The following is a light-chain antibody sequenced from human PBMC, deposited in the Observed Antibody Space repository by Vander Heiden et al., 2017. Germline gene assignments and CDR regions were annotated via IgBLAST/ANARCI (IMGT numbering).Light chain of an antibody. CDR3: QSADSSGTYVV. CDR1: ALPKQY. CDR2: KDS. Sequence: SYELTQPPPVSGSPGQTARITCSGDALPKQYAYWYQQKAGQAPGLVIYKDSERPSGIPERFSGSSSGTTVTLTISGVQAEEEADYYCQSADSSGTYVVFGGGTKLTVL. J-gene: IGLJ2*01. V-gene: IGLV3-25*02.